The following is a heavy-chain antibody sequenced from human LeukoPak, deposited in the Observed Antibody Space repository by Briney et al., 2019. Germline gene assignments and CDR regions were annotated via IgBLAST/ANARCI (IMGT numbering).Heavy chain of an antibody. CDR2: ISSTGNPI. Sequence: ESLSPACAAAGCTLSTYSTRWVRHPPGKGLEWVSYISSTGNPIYYADSVKGRFTISRDNAKNSLYLQMNSLRVEDTAVYYCARGAPSGEVAVAATRPIDYWGQGTLVTVSS. J-gene: IGHJ4*02. D-gene: IGHD2-15*01. CDR1: GCTLSTYS. V-gene: IGHV3-48*01. CDR3: ARGAPSGEVAVAATRPIDY.